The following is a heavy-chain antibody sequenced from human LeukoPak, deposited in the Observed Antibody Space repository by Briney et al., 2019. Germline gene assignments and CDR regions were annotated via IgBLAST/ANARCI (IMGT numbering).Heavy chain of an antibody. J-gene: IGHJ4*02. D-gene: IGHD3-22*01. CDR1: GFSFSTYA. CDR2: ISGSGGST. V-gene: IGHV3-23*01. Sequence: GGSLRLSCAASGFSFSTYAMNWIRQAPGKGLEWVSSISGSGGSTFYADSVKGRFTISRDNAKNSLYLQMNSLRAEDTAVYYCARNYYDSSGYIYHFDYWGQGTLVTVSS. CDR3: ARNYYDSSGYIYHFDY.